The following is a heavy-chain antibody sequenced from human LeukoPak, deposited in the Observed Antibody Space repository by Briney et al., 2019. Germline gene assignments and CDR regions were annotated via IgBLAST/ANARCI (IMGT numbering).Heavy chain of an antibody. CDR3: ARDSTLSNY. J-gene: IGHJ4*02. D-gene: IGHD3-16*01. CDR1: GLTFSSYW. CDR2: IKYDGSET. V-gene: IGHV3-7*04. Sequence: GGSLRLSCAASGLTFSSYWMTWVRQAPGKGLEWVATIKYDGSETYYVNSVRGRFSISRDNAKNSLYLQMNSLRAEDTAVYYCARDSTLSNYWGQGTLVTVSS.